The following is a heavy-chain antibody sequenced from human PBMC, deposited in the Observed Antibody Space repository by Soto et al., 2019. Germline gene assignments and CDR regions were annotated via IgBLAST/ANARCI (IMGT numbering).Heavy chain of an antibody. D-gene: IGHD4-17*01. J-gene: IGHJ3*02. V-gene: IGHV4-31*03. CDR2: VYYSGST. Sequence: TLSLTCTVSGGSISSGGYYWSWIRQHPGKGLEWIGYVYYSGSTYYNPSLKSRVTISVDTSKNQFSLKLSSVTAADTAVYYCARATVSDAFDIWGQGTMVTVSS. CDR3: ARATVSDAFDI. CDR1: GGSISSGGYY.